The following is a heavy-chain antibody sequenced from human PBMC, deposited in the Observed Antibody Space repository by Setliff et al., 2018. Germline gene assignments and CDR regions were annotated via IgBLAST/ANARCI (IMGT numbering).Heavy chain of an antibody. Sequence: GGSLRLSCAASGFAFGSSWMSWVRHVPGKGLEWVANIKSDGSERFYGHSVRGRFTISRDNAQKTLYLHMNNLRADDTAVFYCVPGRGSWGQGALVTVS. D-gene: IGHD6-25*01. CDR3: VPGRGS. CDR2: IKSDGSER. CDR1: GFAFGSSW. V-gene: IGHV3-7*01. J-gene: IGHJ5*02.